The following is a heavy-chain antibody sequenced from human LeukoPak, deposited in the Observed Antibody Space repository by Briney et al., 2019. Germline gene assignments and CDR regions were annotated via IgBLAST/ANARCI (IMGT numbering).Heavy chain of an antibody. Sequence: PGGSLRLSCAASGFTFSDYYMSWIRQAPGKGLEWVSHISSDYSTKYYVDSVKGRFTVSRDNAENSLYLQMISLTAEDTAVCYCAGERGRPYGMDLWGQGTTVTVSS. CDR2: ISSDYSTK. CDR3: AGERGRPYGMDL. V-gene: IGHV3-11*01. CDR1: GFTFSDYY. J-gene: IGHJ6*02. D-gene: IGHD6-25*01.